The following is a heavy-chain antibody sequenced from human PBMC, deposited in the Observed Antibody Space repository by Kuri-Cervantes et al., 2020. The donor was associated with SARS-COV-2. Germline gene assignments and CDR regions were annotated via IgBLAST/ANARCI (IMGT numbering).Heavy chain of an antibody. J-gene: IGHJ3*02. CDR3: ARERLVRRALDN. V-gene: IGHV3-30*19. CDR1: GFTFSTYG. Sequence: GESLKISCEASGFTFSTYGIHWVRQAPGKGLEWVAVISYDGSEKMYANSLKGRFTIPRDNSMNTVWLQMNSLRLDDTAVYFCARERLVRRALDNWGQGTTVTVSS. CDR2: ISYDGSEK. D-gene: IGHD3-9*01.